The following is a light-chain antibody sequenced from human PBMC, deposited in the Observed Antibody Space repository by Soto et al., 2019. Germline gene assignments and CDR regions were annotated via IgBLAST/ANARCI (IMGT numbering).Light chain of an antibody. CDR2: GAA. Sequence: EKGMTQSPSALSVSPGERATLSCRASQNINNNLAWYQQKPRQVPRLFMFGAATRAADIPDRFSGSGSGTDFTLTISRLEPEDFAVYYCQRYGSSPTFGQGTKVDI. J-gene: IGKJ1*01. CDR3: QRYGSSPT. V-gene: IGKV3-20*01. CDR1: QNINNN.